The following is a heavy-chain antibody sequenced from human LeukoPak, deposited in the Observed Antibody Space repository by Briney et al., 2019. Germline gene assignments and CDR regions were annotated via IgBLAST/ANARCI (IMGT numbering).Heavy chain of an antibody. CDR1: GFTFSSYW. D-gene: IGHD3-22*01. Sequence: GGSLRLSCAASGFTFSSYWMSWVRQAPGKGLEWVANIKQDGSEKYYVDSVKGRFTISRDNAKNSLYLQMNSLRAEDTAVYYCARHFYDSSGHPGIDYWGQGTQVTVSS. V-gene: IGHV3-7*01. J-gene: IGHJ4*02. CDR3: ARHFYDSSGHPGIDY. CDR2: IKQDGSEK.